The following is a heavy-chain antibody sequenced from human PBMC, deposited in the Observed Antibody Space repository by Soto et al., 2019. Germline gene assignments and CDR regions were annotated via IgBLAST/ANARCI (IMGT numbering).Heavy chain of an antibody. CDR1: GFTFSSYA. J-gene: IGHJ5*02. CDR3: VRSSCGSCHQKCFDP. D-gene: IGHD3-22*01. Sequence: EVQLLESGGGLVQPGGSLRLSCAASGFTFSSYAMSWVRQAPGKGLEWVSVISGSGGTIHYADSVKGRFTISRDNSNNTLFLQLKGRRFVESVISSCVRSSCGSCHQKCFDPWAEGTPVTVSS. CDR2: ISGSGGTI. V-gene: IGHV3-23*01.